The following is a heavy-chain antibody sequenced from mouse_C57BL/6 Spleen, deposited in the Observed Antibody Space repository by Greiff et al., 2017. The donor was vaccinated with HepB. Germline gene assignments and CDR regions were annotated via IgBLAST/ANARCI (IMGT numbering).Heavy chain of an antibody. CDR2: ISDGGSYT. CDR3: ASEMGSGAMDY. Sequence: EVQLVESGGGLVKPGGSLKLSCAASGFTFSSYAMSWVRQTPEKRLEWVATISDGGSYTYYPDNVKGRFTISRDNAKNNLYLQMSHLKSEDTAMYYCASEMGSGAMDYWGQGTSVTVSS. CDR1: GFTFSSYA. D-gene: IGHD3-1*01. J-gene: IGHJ4*01. V-gene: IGHV5-4*01.